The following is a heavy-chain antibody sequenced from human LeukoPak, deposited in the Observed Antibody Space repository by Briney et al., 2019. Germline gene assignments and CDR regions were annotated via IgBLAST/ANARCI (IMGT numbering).Heavy chain of an antibody. D-gene: IGHD1-26*01. CDR1: GGSISSYY. Sequence: SDTLSLTCTVSGGSISSYYWSWIRQPPGKGLEWIGYIYYSGSTNYNPSLKSRVTISVDTSKNQFSLKLSSVTAADTAVYYCARRIPREADAFDIWGQGTMVTVSS. CDR2: IYYSGST. CDR3: ARRIPREADAFDI. J-gene: IGHJ3*02. V-gene: IGHV4-59*08.